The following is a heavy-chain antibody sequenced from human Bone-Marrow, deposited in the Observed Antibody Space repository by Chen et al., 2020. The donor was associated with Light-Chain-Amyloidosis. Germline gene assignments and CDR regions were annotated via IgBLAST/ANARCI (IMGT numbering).Heavy chain of an antibody. D-gene: IGHD3-16*01. CDR2: IYSGGTT. J-gene: IGHJ6*02. CDR3: ARDVGITRPPAMDV. V-gene: IGHV3-53*02. Sequence: EVQLVETGGDMIQPGKSLSLPCSAARFIVTTNDMNWVRQAPGKGLEWVSIIYSGGTTEYADSVKGRFTISRDSSKNIVYLQMSSLRVEDTAVYYCARDVGITRPPAMDVWGQGTTVTVSS. CDR1: RFIVTTND.